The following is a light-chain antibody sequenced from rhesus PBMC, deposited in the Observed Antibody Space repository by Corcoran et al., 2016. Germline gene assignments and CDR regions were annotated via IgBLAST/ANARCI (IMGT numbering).Light chain of an antibody. CDR2: KVS. Sequence: DVVMTQSPLSLPITPGQPASISCRSSQSLVHSDGNTYLSWYQQKPGQPPRLLIYKVSNRYSGVPDRFSGRGAGTDVTLKSSRVEAEDVGVYYCGQGTHWPYSFGQGTKGEIK. V-gene: IGKV2-64*02. CDR3: GQGTHWPYS. J-gene: IGKJ2*01. CDR1: QSLVHSDGNTY.